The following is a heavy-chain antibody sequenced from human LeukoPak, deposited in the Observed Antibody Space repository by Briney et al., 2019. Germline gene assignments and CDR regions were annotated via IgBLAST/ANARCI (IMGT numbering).Heavy chain of an antibody. CDR1: GGSISSYY. CDR2: IYYSGST. J-gene: IGHJ5*02. V-gene: IGHV4-59*01. Sequence: SETLSLTRTVSGGSISSYYWSWIRQPPGKGLEWIGYIYYSGSTNYNPSLKSRVTISVDTSKNQFSLKLSSVTAADTAVYYCARDAQEGWFDPWGQGTLVTVSS. CDR3: ARDAQEGWFDP.